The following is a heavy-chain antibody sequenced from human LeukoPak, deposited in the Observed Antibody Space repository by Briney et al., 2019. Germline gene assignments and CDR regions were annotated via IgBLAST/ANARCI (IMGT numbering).Heavy chain of an antibody. Sequence: SSETLSLTCTVSGGSISSYYWSWIRQPAGKGLEWIGRIYTSGSTNYNPSLKSRVTMSVDTSKNQFSLKLSSVTAADTAVYYCARDRYYDSSGTDAFDMWGQGTMVTVSS. D-gene: IGHD3-22*01. J-gene: IGHJ3*02. CDR3: ARDRYYDSSGTDAFDM. CDR1: GGSISSYY. V-gene: IGHV4-4*07. CDR2: IYTSGST.